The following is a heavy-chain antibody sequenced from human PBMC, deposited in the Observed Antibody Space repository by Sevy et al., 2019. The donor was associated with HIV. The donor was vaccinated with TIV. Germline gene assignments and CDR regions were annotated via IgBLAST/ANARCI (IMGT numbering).Heavy chain of an antibody. CDR2: ISAYNGNT. Sequence: ASVKVSCKASGYTFTSYGISWVRQAPGQGLEWMGWISAYNGNTNYAQTLQGRVTMTTDTSTSTAYMELRSLRSDDTAVYYCARDKGAGTLFRYYYYGMDVWGQGTTVTVSS. CDR1: GYTFTSYG. CDR3: ARDKGAGTLFRYYYYGMDV. V-gene: IGHV1-18*04. D-gene: IGHD6-19*01. J-gene: IGHJ6*02.